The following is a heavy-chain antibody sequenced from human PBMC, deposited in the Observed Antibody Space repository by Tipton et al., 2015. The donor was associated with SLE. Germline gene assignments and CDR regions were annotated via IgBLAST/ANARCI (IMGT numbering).Heavy chain of an antibody. D-gene: IGHD3-16*01. V-gene: IGHV4-38-2*02. J-gene: IGHJ3*01. CDR3: ASLIWPDAFNV. CDR1: GYSITSGHY. CDR2: FFYDGTT. Sequence: TLSLTCTVSGYSITSGHYWGWIRQPPGKGLEWLGSFFYDGTTYYNPSLKSRLTISLDTSKNQFSLKLTSVTAADTAVYFCASLIWPDAFNVWGQGTMVTISS.